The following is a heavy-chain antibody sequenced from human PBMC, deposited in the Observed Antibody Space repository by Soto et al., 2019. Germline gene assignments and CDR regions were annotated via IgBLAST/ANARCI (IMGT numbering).Heavy chain of an antibody. CDR3: ARTELPAPRVYGMDV. J-gene: IGHJ6*02. V-gene: IGHV5-10-1*01. CDR2: IDPSDSYT. D-gene: IGHD1-26*01. Sequence: GESLKISCKGSGYSFTSYWISWVRQMPGKGLEWMGRIDPSDSYTNYSPSFQGHVTISADKSISTAYLQWSSLKASDTAMYYCARTELPAPRVYGMDVWGQGTTVTVSS. CDR1: GYSFTSYW.